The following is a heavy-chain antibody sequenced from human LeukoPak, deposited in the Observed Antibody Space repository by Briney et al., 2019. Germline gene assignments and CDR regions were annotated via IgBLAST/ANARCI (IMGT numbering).Heavy chain of an antibody. CDR1: GGSISSYY. V-gene: IGHV4-59*08. CDR2: IYYSGST. Sequence: SETLSLTCTVSGGSISSYYWSWIRQPPGKGLEWIGYIYYSGSTNYNPSLKSRVTISVDMSKNQFSLKLTSVTPADTAVYYCARRRVDGYTDYWGQGTLVTVSS. D-gene: IGHD5-24*01. J-gene: IGHJ4*02. CDR3: ARRRVDGYTDY.